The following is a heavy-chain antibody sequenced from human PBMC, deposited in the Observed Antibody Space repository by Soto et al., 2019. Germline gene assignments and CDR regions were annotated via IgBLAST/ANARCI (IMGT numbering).Heavy chain of an antibody. V-gene: IGHV5-51*01. D-gene: IGHD1-26*01. CDR3: ARDLEVGAYLYFFDY. CDR2: VYPSDSDV. J-gene: IGHJ4*02. Sequence: GESLKISCQGTGYRFSSSWIGWVRQKPGKGLEWLGNVYPSDSDVRYSPAFEGQVTISADNSINTAYLQLLNLKASDTAIYYCARDLEVGAYLYFFDYWGQGTLVTVSS. CDR1: GYRFSSSW.